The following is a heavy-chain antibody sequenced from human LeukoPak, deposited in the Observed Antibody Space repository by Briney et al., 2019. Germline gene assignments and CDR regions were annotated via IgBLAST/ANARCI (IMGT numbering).Heavy chain of an antibody. CDR2: FSGSGGST. CDR1: GFTFSSYA. D-gene: IGHD5-18*01. V-gene: IGHV3-23*01. J-gene: IGHJ6*03. CDR3: AKDLAGYSYGFPYYYYYYMDV. Sequence: GGSLRLSCAASGFTFSSYAMSWVRQAPGKGLECISGFSGSGGSTYYADSVKGRFTISRDNSKNTLYLQMNSLRAEDTAVYYCAKDLAGYSYGFPYYYYYYMDVWGKGTTVTISS.